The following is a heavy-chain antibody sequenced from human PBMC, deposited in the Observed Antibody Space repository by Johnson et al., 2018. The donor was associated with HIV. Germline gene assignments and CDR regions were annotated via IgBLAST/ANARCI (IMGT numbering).Heavy chain of an antibody. CDR2: IWYDGSNK. J-gene: IGHJ3*02. CDR1: GFTFSSYA. D-gene: IGHD6-6*01. Sequence: QVQLVESGGGVVQPGRSLRLSCAASGFTFSSYAMHWVRQAPGKGLEWVAVIWYDGSNKYYADSVKGRFTISRDNSKNTLYLQMNSLRAEDTAVYYCAKEGQLGDAFDIWGQGTMVTVSS. CDR3: AKEGQLGDAFDI. V-gene: IGHV3-33*06.